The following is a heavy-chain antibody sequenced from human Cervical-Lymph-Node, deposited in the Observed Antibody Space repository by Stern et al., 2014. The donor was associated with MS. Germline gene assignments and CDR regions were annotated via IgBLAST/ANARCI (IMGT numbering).Heavy chain of an antibody. D-gene: IGHD2-2*02. CDR1: GYTFTTYW. Sequence: EDQLVESGAEVKKPGESLKISCKASGYTFTTYWIGWVRQMPGKGLEWMGIIYPRDSDTRYSPSFQGQVTISADKSTSTAYLQWNSLKASDTGLYYCARGYTSVFWGQGTLVTVSS. V-gene: IGHV5-51*01. CDR3: ARGYTSVF. J-gene: IGHJ4*02. CDR2: IYPRDSDT.